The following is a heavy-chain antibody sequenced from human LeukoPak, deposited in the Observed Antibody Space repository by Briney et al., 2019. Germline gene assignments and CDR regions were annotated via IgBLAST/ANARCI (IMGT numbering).Heavy chain of an antibody. D-gene: IGHD6-19*01. CDR1: GDSVSSDSVT. Sequence: SQTLSLTCAISGDSVSSDSVTWNWIRQSPSRGLEWLGRTYYRSKWYNDYAVSVKSRITINPDTSKNQFSLQLNSVTPEDTAVYYCARDDTIAVAGWFDPWGQGTLVTVSS. J-gene: IGHJ5*02. CDR2: TYYRSKWYN. V-gene: IGHV6-1*01. CDR3: ARDDTIAVAGWFDP.